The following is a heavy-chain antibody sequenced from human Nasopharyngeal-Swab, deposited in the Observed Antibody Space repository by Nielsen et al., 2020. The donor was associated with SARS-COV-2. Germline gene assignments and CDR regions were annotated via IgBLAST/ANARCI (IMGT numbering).Heavy chain of an antibody. CDR2: IYYSGST. D-gene: IGHD6-19*01. J-gene: IGHJ4*02. CDR3: ARPGYSSGWYVG. Sequence: SETLSLTCTVSGGSISSYYWSWIRQPPGKGLEWIGYIYYSGSTYYNPSLKSRVTISVDTSKNQFSLKLSSVTAADTAVYYCARPGYSSGWYVGWGQGTLVTVSS. V-gene: IGHV4-59*04. CDR1: GGSISSYY.